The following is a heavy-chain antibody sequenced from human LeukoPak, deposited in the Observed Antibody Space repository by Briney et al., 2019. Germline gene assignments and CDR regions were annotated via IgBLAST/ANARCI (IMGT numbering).Heavy chain of an antibody. D-gene: IGHD3-10*01. CDR3: ARGSGWLSGLDL. CDR1: GYTFTRYD. CDR2: MNPRSGNT. J-gene: IGHJ4*02. Sequence: ASVTVSCKASGYTFTRYDINWVRQAPGQGLEWMAWMNPRSGNTGYAQRFQGRVTVTGNTSMNTAYMELRSLRSDDTAVYYCARGSGWLSGLDLWGQGALVTVFS. V-gene: IGHV1-8*01.